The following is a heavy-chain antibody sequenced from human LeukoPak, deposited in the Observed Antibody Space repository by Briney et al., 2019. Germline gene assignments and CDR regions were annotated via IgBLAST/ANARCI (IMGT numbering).Heavy chain of an antibody. V-gene: IGHV1-2*02. J-gene: IGHJ4*02. CDR1: GYTFTGYY. CDR2: ISPNSGGT. D-gene: IGHD3-22*01. Sequence: ASVKVSCKASGYTFTGYYMHWVRQAPGQGLEWMGWISPNSGGTNYAQKFQGRVTMTRDTSISTAYMELSRLRSDDTAVYYCARDLFDSSGYYGVLYYFDYWGQGTLVTVSS. CDR3: ARDLFDSSGYYGVLYYFDY.